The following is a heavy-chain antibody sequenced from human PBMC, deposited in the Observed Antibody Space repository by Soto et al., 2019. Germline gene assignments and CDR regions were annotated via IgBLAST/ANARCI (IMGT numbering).Heavy chain of an antibody. D-gene: IGHD3-9*01. CDR3: ARDLRYFDWLLYSDGMDV. CDR1: GGSISSGDYY. J-gene: IGHJ6*04. V-gene: IGHV4-30-4*01. Sequence: KSSETLSLTCTVSGGSISSGDYYWSWIRQPPGKGLEWIGYIYYSGSTYYNPSLKSRVTISVDTSKNQFSLKLSSVTAADTAVYYCARDLRYFDWLLYSDGMDVWGEGTTVTVSS. CDR2: IYYSGST.